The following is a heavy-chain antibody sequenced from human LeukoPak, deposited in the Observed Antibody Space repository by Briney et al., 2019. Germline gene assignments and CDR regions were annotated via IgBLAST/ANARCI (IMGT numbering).Heavy chain of an antibody. J-gene: IGHJ4*02. CDR2: IYSGGST. D-gene: IGHD3-10*01. V-gene: IGHV3-66*01. CDR1: GFTFSSNY. Sequence: GGSLRLSCAASGFTFSSNYMSWVRQAPGKGLEWVSVIYSGGSTYYADSVKGRFTISRDNSKNTLYLQMNSLRAEDTAVYYCARARLLWFGQYYFDYWGQGTLVTVSS. CDR3: ARARLLWFGQYYFDY.